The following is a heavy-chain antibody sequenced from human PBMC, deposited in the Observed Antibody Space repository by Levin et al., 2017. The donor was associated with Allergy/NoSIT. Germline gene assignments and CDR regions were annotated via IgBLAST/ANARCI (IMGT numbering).Heavy chain of an antibody. Sequence: GGSLRLSCAASGFTFDDYAMHWVRQAPGKGLEWVSGISWNSGSIGYADSVKGRFTISRDNAKNSLYLQMNSLRAEDTALYYCAKGPLAAAGPFDYWGQGTLVTVSS. V-gene: IGHV3-9*01. J-gene: IGHJ4*02. CDR1: GFTFDDYA. CDR3: AKGPLAAAGPFDY. CDR2: ISWNSGSI. D-gene: IGHD6-13*01.